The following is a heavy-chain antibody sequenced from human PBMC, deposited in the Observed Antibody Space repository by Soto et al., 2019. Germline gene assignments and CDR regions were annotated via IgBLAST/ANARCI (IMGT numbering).Heavy chain of an antibody. V-gene: IGHV4-39*01. CDR3: ASSARITIFGVVRYNWFDP. CDR1: GGSISSSSYY. D-gene: IGHD3-3*01. J-gene: IGHJ5*02. Sequence: SETLSLTCTVSGGSISSSSYYWGWIRQPPGKGLEWIGSIYYSGSTYYNPSLKSRVTISVDTSKNQFSLKLSSVTAADTAVYYCASSARITIFGVVRYNWFDPWGQGTLVTVSS. CDR2: IYYSGST.